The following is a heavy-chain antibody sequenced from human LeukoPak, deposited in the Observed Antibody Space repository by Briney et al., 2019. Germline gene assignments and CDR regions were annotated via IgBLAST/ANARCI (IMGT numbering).Heavy chain of an antibody. J-gene: IGHJ5*02. D-gene: IGHD3-9*01. CDR2: IYYSGST. V-gene: IGHV4-39*01. CDR1: GGSISSSSYY. CDR3: ARHLKIRYFDWPTPSGHPLYSWFDP. Sequence: PSETLSLTCTVSGGSISSSSYYWGWIRQPPGKGLEWIGSIYYSGSTYYNPSLKSRVTISVDTSKNQFSLKLSSVTAADTAVYYCARHLKIRYFDWPTPSGHPLYSWFDPWGQGTLVTVSS.